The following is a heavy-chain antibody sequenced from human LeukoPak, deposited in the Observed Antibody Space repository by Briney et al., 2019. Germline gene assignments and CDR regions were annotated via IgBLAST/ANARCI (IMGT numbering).Heavy chain of an antibody. CDR2: IYSGGST. Sequence: GGSLRLSCAASGFTVSSNYMSWVRQAPGKGLEWVSVIYSGGSTYYADSVKGRFTISRGNSKNTLYLQMNSLRAEDTAVYYCARSLLWFGELDYAFDIWGQGTMVTVSS. D-gene: IGHD3-10*01. J-gene: IGHJ3*02. CDR3: ARSLLWFGELDYAFDI. V-gene: IGHV3-66*01. CDR1: GFTVSSNY.